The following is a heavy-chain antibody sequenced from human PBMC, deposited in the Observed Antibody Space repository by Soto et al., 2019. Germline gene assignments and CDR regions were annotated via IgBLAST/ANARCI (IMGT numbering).Heavy chain of an antibody. CDR3: ARVSSSWSTFDY. CDR2: ISSSSSYT. D-gene: IGHD6-13*01. V-gene: IGHV3-11*06. J-gene: IGHJ4*02. CDR1: GFTFRDYY. Sequence: GGSLRLSCAASGFTFRDYYISWIRQAPGKGLEWVSYISSSSSYTNYADSVKGRFTISRDNAKNSLYLQMNSLRAEDTAVYYCARVSSSWSTFDYWGQGTLVTVSS.